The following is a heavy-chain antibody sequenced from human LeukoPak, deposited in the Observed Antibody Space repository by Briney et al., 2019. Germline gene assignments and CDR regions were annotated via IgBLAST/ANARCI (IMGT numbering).Heavy chain of an antibody. D-gene: IGHD3-22*01. J-gene: IGHJ4*02. CDR2: INHSGST. CDR1: GGSFSGYY. Sequence: SETLSLTCAVYGGSFSGYYWSWIRQPPGKGLEWIREINHSGSTNYNPSLKSRVTISVDTSKNQFSLKLSSVTAADTAVYYCARWGDSSGYYSPFDYWGQGTLVTVSS. V-gene: IGHV4-34*01. CDR3: ARWGDSSGYYSPFDY.